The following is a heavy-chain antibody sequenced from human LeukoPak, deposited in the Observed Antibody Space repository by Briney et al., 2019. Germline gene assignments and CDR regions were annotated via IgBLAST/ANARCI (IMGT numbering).Heavy chain of an antibody. CDR1: GGSFSGYY. Sequence: SETLSLPCAVYGGSFSGYYWSWIRQPPGKGLEWIGEINHSGSTNYNPSLKSRVTISVDTSKNLFSLKLSSVTAADTAVYYCARGGYITIFGVVIRAPYYFDYWGQGTLVTVSS. J-gene: IGHJ4*02. CDR2: INHSGST. D-gene: IGHD3-3*01. V-gene: IGHV4-34*01. CDR3: ARGGYITIFGVVIRAPYYFDY.